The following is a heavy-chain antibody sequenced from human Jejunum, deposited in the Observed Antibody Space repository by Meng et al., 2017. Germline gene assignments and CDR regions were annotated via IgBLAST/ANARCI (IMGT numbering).Heavy chain of an antibody. CDR2: IYPGDSDT. V-gene: IGHV5-51*01. CDR1: GYTFSTYW. J-gene: IGHJ4*02. Sequence: KVSCKGSGYTFSTYWIAWVRQRPGKGLEWMGIIYPGDSDTRYSPSFQGQVTISADKSISTAYLQWSSLKASDTAMYYCARRRYDCGGDCHLFDSWGQGTLVTVSS. D-gene: IGHD2-21*02. CDR3: ARRRYDCGGDCHLFDS.